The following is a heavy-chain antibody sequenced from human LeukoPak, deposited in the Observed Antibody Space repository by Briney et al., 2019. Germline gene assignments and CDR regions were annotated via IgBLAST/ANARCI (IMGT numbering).Heavy chain of an antibody. D-gene: IGHD5-24*01. Sequence: GGSLRLSRAASGFTVSSNYMNWVRQAPGKGLEWVSIIYSGGSTYYADSVKGRFTISRDNSKNTLYLQMNSLRAEDTAVYYCARVGDGYNHGGDYWGQGTLVTVSS. V-gene: IGHV3-53*01. CDR3: ARVGDGYNHGGDY. CDR2: IYSGGST. J-gene: IGHJ4*02. CDR1: GFTVSSNY.